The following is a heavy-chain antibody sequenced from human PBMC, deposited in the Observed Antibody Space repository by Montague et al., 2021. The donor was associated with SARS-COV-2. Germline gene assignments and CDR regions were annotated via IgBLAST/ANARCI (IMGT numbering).Heavy chain of an antibody. CDR3: AHRRSGFYYFDY. CDR1: GFSLTTSGVA. Sequence: PALVKPTQTLTLTCDVSGFSLTTSGVAVGWIRQPPGKALEWLALIFWDDDKRYSPSLRSRLTISKDTPKNQVVLTMTNMDPVDTATYSCAHRRSGFYYFDYWGQGTLVTVSS. V-gene: IGHV2-5*02. CDR2: IFWDDDK. D-gene: IGHD3-10*01. J-gene: IGHJ4*02.